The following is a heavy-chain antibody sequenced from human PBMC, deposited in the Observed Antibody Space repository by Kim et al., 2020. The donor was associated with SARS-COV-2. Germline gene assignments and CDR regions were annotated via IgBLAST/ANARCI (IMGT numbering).Heavy chain of an antibody. V-gene: IGHV1-2*02. D-gene: IGHD1-26*01. Sequence: AQTFQGRVTMTRDTSISTAYMELSRLRSDDTAVYYCARAREGATRAPFDYWGQGTLVTVSS. J-gene: IGHJ4*02. CDR3: ARAREGATRAPFDY.